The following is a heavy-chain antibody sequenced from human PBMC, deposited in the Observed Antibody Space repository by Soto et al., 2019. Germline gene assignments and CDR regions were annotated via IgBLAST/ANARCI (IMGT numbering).Heavy chain of an antibody. CDR2: ITSDGNAQ. D-gene: IGHD1-20*01. Sequence: EVQLVESGGGLVQPGGSLRLSCAASGFNFRSDWMSWVRQAPGKWLEWVATITSDGNAQLYVDSVKGRFSISRDNARNSLFLQMDNLKADDTAVYYCAGEHWYHFEPWGQGTRVSVSS. V-gene: IGHV3-7*01. CDR3: AGEHWYHFEP. J-gene: IGHJ5*02. CDR1: GFNFRSDW.